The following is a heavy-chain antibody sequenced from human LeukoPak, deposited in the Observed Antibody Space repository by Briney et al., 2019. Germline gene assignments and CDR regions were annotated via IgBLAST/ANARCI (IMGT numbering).Heavy chain of an antibody. D-gene: IGHD6-13*01. V-gene: IGHV4-39*07. Sequence: SETLSLTCTVSGGSISNSRYYWGWIRQPPGKGLECIGTIYYSGSTYYNPSLKSRVTISVDTSKNQFSLKLSSVTAADTAVYYCARRGVDSSSWYQHGNWFDPWGQGTLVTVSS. CDR3: ARRGVDSSSWYQHGNWFDP. J-gene: IGHJ5*02. CDR2: IYYSGST. CDR1: GGSISNSRYY.